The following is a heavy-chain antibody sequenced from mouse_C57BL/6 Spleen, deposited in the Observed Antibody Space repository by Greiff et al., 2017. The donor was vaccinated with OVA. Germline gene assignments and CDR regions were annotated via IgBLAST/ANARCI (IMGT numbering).Heavy chain of an antibody. CDR2: IDPSDSYT. Sequence: QVQLKQPGAELVMPGASVKLSCKASGYTFTSYWMHWVKQRPGQGLEWIGEIDPSDSYTNYNQKFKGKSTLTVDKSSSTAYMQLSSLTSEDSAVYYCARGALRRGWFAYWGQGTLVTVSA. CDR3: ARGALRRGWFAY. D-gene: IGHD2-12*01. CDR1: GYTFTSYW. V-gene: IGHV1-69*01. J-gene: IGHJ3*01.